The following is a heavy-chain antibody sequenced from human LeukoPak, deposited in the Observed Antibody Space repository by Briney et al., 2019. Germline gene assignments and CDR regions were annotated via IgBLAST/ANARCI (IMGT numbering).Heavy chain of an antibody. CDR1: GGSISSSSYY. CDR3: ARGGSGSYCDY. Sequence: SETLSLTCTVSGGSISSSSYYWGWIRQPPGKGLEWIGSIYYSGSTYYNPSLKSRVTISVDTSKNQFSLKLSSVTAADTAVYYCARGGSGSYCDYWGQGTLVTVSS. D-gene: IGHD3-10*01. V-gene: IGHV4-39*07. J-gene: IGHJ4*02. CDR2: IYYSGST.